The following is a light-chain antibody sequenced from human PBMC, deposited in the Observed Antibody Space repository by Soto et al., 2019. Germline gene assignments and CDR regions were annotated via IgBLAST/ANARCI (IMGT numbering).Light chain of an antibody. CDR3: QQYGSTPLT. CDR1: QSVITY. Sequence: ESVLTQSPGTLSLSPGERATLSCRASQSVITYLAWYQKKPGQAPRLRIYGASSRATGIPDRFSGSGSGTDFTRTISSLEPEDVAVYYCQQYGSTPLTCGGGTKVEIK. J-gene: IGKJ4*01. CDR2: GAS. V-gene: IGKV3-20*01.